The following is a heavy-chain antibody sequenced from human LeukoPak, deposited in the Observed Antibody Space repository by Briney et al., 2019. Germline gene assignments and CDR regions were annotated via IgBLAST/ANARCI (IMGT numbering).Heavy chain of an antibody. Sequence: ASVKVSCKASGYTFTDYYIHWVRQAPGHGLEWLGWMNVKTGATSSAQRFPGRFTMTRDTSIGTASMEFSSLTSDDTAVYYCARQSGTYWGLDYWGQGTLVTVSS. D-gene: IGHD1-26*01. CDR1: GYTFTDYY. V-gene: IGHV1-2*02. CDR3: ARQSGTYWGLDY. CDR2: MNVKTGAT. J-gene: IGHJ4*02.